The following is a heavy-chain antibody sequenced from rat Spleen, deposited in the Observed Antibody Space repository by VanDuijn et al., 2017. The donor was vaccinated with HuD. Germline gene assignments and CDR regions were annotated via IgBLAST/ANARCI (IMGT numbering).Heavy chain of an antibody. CDR3: ARDRTTDGWVPFAY. J-gene: IGHJ3*01. CDR1: GFSLTSYN. D-gene: IGHD1-11*01. Sequence: QVQLKESGPGLVQPSQTLSLTCTVAGFSLTSYNVHWVRQPPGKGLEWMGVIWNTGGTRYNSALKSRLSISKDTSKSQVFLKMNSLQTEDTATYYCARDRTTDGWVPFAYWGQGTLVTVSS. V-gene: IGHV2-41*01. CDR2: IWNTGGT.